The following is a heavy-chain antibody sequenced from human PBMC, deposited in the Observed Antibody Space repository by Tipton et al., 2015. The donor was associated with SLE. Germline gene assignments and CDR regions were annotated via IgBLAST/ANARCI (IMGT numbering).Heavy chain of an antibody. D-gene: IGHD3-16*01. V-gene: IGHV1-46*01. CDR3: VRELVGGHFDH. CDR1: GYTFTDYY. CDR2: IIPSGGST. J-gene: IGHJ4*02. Sequence: QLVQSGAEVKKPGASMKVSCKASGYTFTDYYIHWVRQVPGQGLGWMGIIIPSGGSTNYAQKFQGRVTMTRDTSTSTVYMELSSPTSEDTAVYYCVRELVGGHFDHWGPGTLVTVSS.